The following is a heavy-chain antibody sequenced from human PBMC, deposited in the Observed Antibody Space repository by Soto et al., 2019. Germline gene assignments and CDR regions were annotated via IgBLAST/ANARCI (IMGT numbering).Heavy chain of an antibody. CDR2: ISWNSGSI. Sequence: SLRLSCAASGFTFDDYAMHWVLKAPGKGLEWVSGISWNSGSIGYADSVKGRFTISRDNAKNSLYLQMNSLRAEDTALYYCAKSSGLFYYYYMDVWGKGTTVTVSS. J-gene: IGHJ6*03. V-gene: IGHV3-9*01. CDR1: GFTFDDYA. CDR3: AKSSGLFYYYYMDV.